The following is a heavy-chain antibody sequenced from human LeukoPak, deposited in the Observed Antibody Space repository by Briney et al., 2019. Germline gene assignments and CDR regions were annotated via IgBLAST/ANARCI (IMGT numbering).Heavy chain of an antibody. CDR3: AKDFAYYYYGMDV. CDR1: GFTFSSYW. Sequence: GGSLRLSCAASGFTFSSYWMHWVRHAPGKGLVWVSRINSDGSSTSYADSVKGRFTISRDNSKNTLYLQMNSLRAEDTAVYYCAKDFAYYYYGMDVWGQGTTVTVSS. J-gene: IGHJ6*02. CDR2: INSDGSST. V-gene: IGHV3-74*01.